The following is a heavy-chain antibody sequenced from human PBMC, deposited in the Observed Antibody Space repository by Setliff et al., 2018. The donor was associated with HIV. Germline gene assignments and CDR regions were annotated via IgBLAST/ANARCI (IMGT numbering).Heavy chain of an antibody. CDR1: GFAFSEFW. D-gene: IGHD6-6*01. J-gene: IGHJ4*02. CDR2: INDDGKKK. Sequence: PGGSLRLSCAASGFAFSEFWMSWARQAPGKGLEWVANINDDGKKKYYVDSVKGRFTISRDNAKNSLYLQMNSLRVEDTAVYYCARGHYSSSSGWGQGALVTVSS. CDR3: ARGHYSSSSG. V-gene: IGHV3-7*01.